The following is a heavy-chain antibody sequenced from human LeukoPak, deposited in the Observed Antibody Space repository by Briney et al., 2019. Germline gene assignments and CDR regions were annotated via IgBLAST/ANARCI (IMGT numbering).Heavy chain of an antibody. CDR1: GFAFRNYE. J-gene: IGHJ6*02. CDR2: IYSGGST. Sequence: PGGSLRLSCAASGFAFRNYEMNWVRQAPGKGLEWVSVIYSGGSTYYADSVKGRFTISRDNSKNTLYLQMNSLRAEDTAVYYCAKAAAGSPYYYGMDVWGQGTTVTVSS. V-gene: IGHV3-23*03. CDR3: AKAAAGSPYYYGMDV. D-gene: IGHD6-13*01.